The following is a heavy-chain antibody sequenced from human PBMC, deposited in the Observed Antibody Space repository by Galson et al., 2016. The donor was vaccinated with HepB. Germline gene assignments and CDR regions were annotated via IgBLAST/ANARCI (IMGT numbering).Heavy chain of an antibody. Sequence: SLRLSCAASGFRFSSYAVSWVRQAPGKGLEWVSGISGSGGRTYYADSVKGRFTISRDNSKKTVYLQMNSLRVEDTALYYCAKDGYFASGSALYGMDVWGQGTTVTVSS. CDR2: ISGSGGRT. CDR1: GFRFSSYA. D-gene: IGHD3-10*01. V-gene: IGHV3-23*01. J-gene: IGHJ6*02. CDR3: AKDGYFASGSALYGMDV.